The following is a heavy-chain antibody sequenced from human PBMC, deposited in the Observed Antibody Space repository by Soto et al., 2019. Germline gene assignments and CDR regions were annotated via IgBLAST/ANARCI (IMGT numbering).Heavy chain of an antibody. J-gene: IGHJ4*02. Sequence: GGSLRLSCAASGFTVSSNYMSWVRQAPGKGLEWVSVIYSGGSTYYADSVKGRFTISRDNSKNTLYLQINSLRAEDTAVYYCARAGGWVDSSGYPWIFDYWGQGTLVTVSS. CDR1: GFTVSSNY. D-gene: IGHD3-22*01. CDR2: IYSGGST. V-gene: IGHV3-53*01. CDR3: ARAGGWVDSSGYPWIFDY.